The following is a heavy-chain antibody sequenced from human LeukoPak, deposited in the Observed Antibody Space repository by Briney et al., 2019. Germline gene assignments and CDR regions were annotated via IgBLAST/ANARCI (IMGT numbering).Heavy chain of an antibody. D-gene: IGHD2-15*01. CDR2: IKQDGSEK. CDR3: ARVRGGYCSGGSCYSAFDI. V-gene: IGHV3-7*04. J-gene: IGHJ3*02. CDR1: GFTFSSYW. Sequence: GGSLRLSCAASGFTFSSYWMSWVRQAPGKGLEWVANIKQDGSEKYYVGSVKGRFTISRDNAQNSLYLQMNSLRAEDTAVYYCARVRGGYCSGGSCYSAFDIWGQGTMVTVSS.